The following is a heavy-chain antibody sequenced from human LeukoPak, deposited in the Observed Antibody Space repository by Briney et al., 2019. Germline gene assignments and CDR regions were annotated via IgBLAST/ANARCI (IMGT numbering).Heavy chain of an antibody. D-gene: IGHD2-2*01. V-gene: IGHV3-74*01. CDR3: ARAPRGSSTSCFY. CDR1: GFTFSSYW. CDR2: INSDGSST. J-gene: IGHJ4*02. Sequence: GGSLRLSCAASGFTFSSYWMHWVHQAPGKGLWWVSRINSDGSSTSYADSVKGRFTISRDNAKNTLYLQMNSLRAEDTAVYYCARAPRGSSTSCFYWGQGTLVTVSS.